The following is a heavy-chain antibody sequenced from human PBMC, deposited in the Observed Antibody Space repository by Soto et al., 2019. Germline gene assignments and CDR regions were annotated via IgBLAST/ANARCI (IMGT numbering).Heavy chain of an antibody. CDR3: AKGEIVSSIRGILDAFDI. Sequence: PGGSLRLSCAASGFTFSSYAMSWVCQAPGKGLEWVSAISGSGGSTYYADSVKGRFTISRDNSKNTLYLQMNSLRAEDTAVYYCAKGEIVSSIRGILDAFDIWRQGTMVTVSS. CDR2: ISGSGGST. J-gene: IGHJ3*02. V-gene: IGHV3-23*01. D-gene: IGHD6-6*01. CDR1: GFTFSSYA.